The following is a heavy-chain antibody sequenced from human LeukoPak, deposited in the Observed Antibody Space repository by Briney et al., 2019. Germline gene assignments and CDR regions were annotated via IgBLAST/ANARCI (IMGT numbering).Heavy chain of an antibody. CDR2: ISSSSSTI. J-gene: IGHJ4*02. D-gene: IGHD3-22*01. V-gene: IGHV3-48*01. CDR1: GFTFSTYS. Sequence: GGSLRLSCAASGFTFSTYSMNWVRQAPGKGLEWVSYISSSSSTIYYADSVKGRFTISRDNAKNSLYLQMNSLRAEDAAVYYCARGSTYYDSSGQVPFDYWGQGTLVTVSS. CDR3: ARGSTYYDSSGQVPFDY.